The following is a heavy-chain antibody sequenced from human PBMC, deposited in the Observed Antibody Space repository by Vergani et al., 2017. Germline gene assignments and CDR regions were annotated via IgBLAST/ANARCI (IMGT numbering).Heavy chain of an antibody. Sequence: QVQLQESGPGLVKPSETLSLTCTVPGGSVSSGSYYWSWIRQPPGKGLEWIGYIYYSGSTNYNPSLKSRVTISVDTSKNQFSLKLSAVTAADTAVYYCARGYYYDSSGYYYVDFDIWGQGTMVTVSS. V-gene: IGHV4-61*01. CDR1: GGSVSSGSYY. D-gene: IGHD3-22*01. CDR2: IYYSGST. J-gene: IGHJ3*02. CDR3: ARGYYYDSSGYYYVDFDI.